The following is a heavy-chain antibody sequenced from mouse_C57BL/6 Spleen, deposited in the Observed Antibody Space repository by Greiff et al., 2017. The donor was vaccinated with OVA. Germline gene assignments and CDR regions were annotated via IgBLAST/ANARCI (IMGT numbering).Heavy chain of an antibody. D-gene: IGHD1-1*01. Sequence: EVKLMESGGDLVKPGGSLKLSCAASGFTFSSYGMSWVRQTPDKRLEWVATISSGGSYTYYPDSVKGRFTISRDNAKNTLYLQMSSLKSEDTAMYYCARTYGSSYGWFAYWGQGTLVTVSA. J-gene: IGHJ3*01. CDR3: ARTYGSSYGWFAY. CDR1: GFTFSSYG. CDR2: ISSGGSYT. V-gene: IGHV5-6*01.